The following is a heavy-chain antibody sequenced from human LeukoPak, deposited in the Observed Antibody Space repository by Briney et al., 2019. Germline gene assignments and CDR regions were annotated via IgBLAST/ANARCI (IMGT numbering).Heavy chain of an antibody. D-gene: IGHD2-2*01. J-gene: IGHJ4*02. CDR3: AKGRVVPAALLDY. CDR2: ISGGGDST. Sequence: GGSLRLSCAASGFTISSYAMSWVRQAPGEGLEWVSAISGGGDSTSYADSVKGRFAISRDNSKNTLYLQMNSLRAEDTALYYCAKGRVVPAALLDYWGQGTLVTVSS. V-gene: IGHV3-23*01. CDR1: GFTISSYA.